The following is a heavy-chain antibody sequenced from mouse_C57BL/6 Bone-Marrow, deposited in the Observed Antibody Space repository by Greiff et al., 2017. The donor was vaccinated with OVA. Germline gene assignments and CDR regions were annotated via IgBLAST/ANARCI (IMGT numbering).Heavy chain of an antibody. CDR1: GFTFSSYA. J-gene: IGHJ2*01. CDR2: ISDGGSYT. CDR3: ARDYYDYDAGYYFDY. Sequence: EVHLVESGGGLVKPGGSLKLSCAASGFTFSSYAMSWVRQTPEKRLEWVATISDGGSYTYYPDNVKGRFTISRDNAKNNLYLQMSHLKSEDTAMYYCARDYYDYDAGYYFDYWGQGTTLTVSS. D-gene: IGHD2-4*01. V-gene: IGHV5-4*01.